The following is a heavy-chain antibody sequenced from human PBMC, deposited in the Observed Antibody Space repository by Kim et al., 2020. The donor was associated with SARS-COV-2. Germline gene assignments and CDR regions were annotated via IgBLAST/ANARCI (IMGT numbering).Heavy chain of an antibody. V-gene: IGHV3-73*01. Sequence: GGSLRLSCAASGFTFSGSAMHWVRQASGKGLEWVGRIRSKANSYATAYAASVKGRFTISRDDSKNTAYLQMNSLKTEDTAVYYCTRHASQQLVHYYGMDVWGQGTTVTVSS. CDR1: GFTFSGSA. J-gene: IGHJ6*02. CDR3: TRHASQQLVHYYGMDV. D-gene: IGHD6-13*01. CDR2: IRSKANSYAT.